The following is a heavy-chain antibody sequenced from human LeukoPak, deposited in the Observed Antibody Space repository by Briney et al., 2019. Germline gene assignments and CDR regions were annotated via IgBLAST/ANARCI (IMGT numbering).Heavy chain of an antibody. CDR2: ISAYKGNT. CDR3: ARDLSGWYYYDSSVDY. CDR1: GYTFTSYG. Sequence: ASVKVSCKASGYTFTSYGISWVRQAPGQGLEWMGWISAYKGNTNYAQKLQGRVTMTTDTSTSTAYMELRSLRSDDTAVYYCARDLSGWYYYDSSVDYWGQGTLVTVSS. D-gene: IGHD3-22*01. V-gene: IGHV1-18*01. J-gene: IGHJ4*02.